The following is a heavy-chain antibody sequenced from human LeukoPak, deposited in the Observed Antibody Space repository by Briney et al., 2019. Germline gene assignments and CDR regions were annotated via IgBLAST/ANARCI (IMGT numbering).Heavy chain of an antibody. CDR3: ARDSTISGAFDI. V-gene: IGHV3-53*01. CDR2: IYSGGNT. Sequence: GGSLRLSCAASGFTVSNNYMSWVRQAPGTGLEWVSVIYSGGNTYYADSVKGRFAISRDNSKNTLYLQMNSLRAEDTAVYYCARDSTISGAFDIWGQGTMVTVSS. D-gene: IGHD3-9*01. J-gene: IGHJ3*02. CDR1: GFTVSNNY.